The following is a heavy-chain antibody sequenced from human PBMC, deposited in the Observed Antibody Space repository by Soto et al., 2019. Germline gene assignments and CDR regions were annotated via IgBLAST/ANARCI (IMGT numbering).Heavy chain of an antibody. D-gene: IGHD5-18*01. CDR2: NNHDGSKT. CDR1: HFSLSSYR. Sequence: PGGSLRLSWPASHFSLSSYRSHCVPQDPGKGPAWVSRNNHDGSKTEYPDSVKGRFTISRDNTNNTLYLQMNSLRAEHTAIFYCVRERWGYRGAWYDCRGQGSLVT. V-gene: IGHV3-74*01. CDR3: VRERWGYRGAWYDC. J-gene: IGHJ5*01.